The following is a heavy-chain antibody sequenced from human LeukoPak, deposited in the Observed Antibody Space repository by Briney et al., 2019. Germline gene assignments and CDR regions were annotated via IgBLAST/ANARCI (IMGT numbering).Heavy chain of an antibody. CDR2: ISYSETT. J-gene: IGHJ3*02. CDR3: ARDKGLPQAFDI. V-gene: IGHV4-59*13. Sequence: PSDTLSLPCTVSGGLISIFYWRWIRQPPGKGVEYIGYISYSETTRYNPPLKSRITISVDTSKNQFSLKLTPVTAADTAVYYCARDKGLPQAFDIWGQGTMLTVPS. D-gene: IGHD5/OR15-5a*01. CDR1: GGLISIFY.